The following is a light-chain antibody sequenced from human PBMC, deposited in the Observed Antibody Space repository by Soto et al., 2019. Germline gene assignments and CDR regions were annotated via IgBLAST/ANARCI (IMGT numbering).Light chain of an antibody. Sequence: QSALTQPASVSGSPGQSITISCTGTSSDVGGYNYVSWYQQYPGKAPKLMIFDVGNRPSGVSDRFSDSKSGDTASLTISGLQAEDEADYYCSSYTGSGTDVFGTGTQLTVL. J-gene: IGLJ1*01. CDR1: SSDVGGYNY. V-gene: IGLV2-14*01. CDR2: DVG. CDR3: SSYTGSGTDV.